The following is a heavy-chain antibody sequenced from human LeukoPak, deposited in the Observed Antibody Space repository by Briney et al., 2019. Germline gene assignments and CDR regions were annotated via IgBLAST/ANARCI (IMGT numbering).Heavy chain of an antibody. CDR3: ARDRSYYDSSGYYYMYYFDY. CDR1: GFTFSSYW. Sequence: TGGSLRLSCAASGFTFSSYWMSWVRQAPGKGLEWVANIKQDGSEKYYVDSVKGRFTISRDNAKNSLYLQMNSLRAEDTAVYYCARDRSYYDSSGYYYMYYFDYWGQGTLVTVSS. J-gene: IGHJ4*02. CDR2: IKQDGSEK. D-gene: IGHD3-22*01. V-gene: IGHV3-7*01.